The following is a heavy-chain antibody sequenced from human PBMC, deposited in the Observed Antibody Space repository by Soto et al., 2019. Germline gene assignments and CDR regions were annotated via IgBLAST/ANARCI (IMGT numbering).Heavy chain of an antibody. CDR2: IYYSGST. D-gene: IGHD4-4*01. CDR3: ARVRAMTTVTTYYYYYGMDV. J-gene: IGHJ6*02. Sequence: SETLSLTCTVSGGSVSSGSYYWSWIRQPPGKELEWIGYIYYSGSTNYNPSLKSRVTISVDTSKNQFSLKLSSVTAADTAVYYCARVRAMTTVTTYYYYYGMDVWGQGTTVTVSS. V-gene: IGHV4-61*01. CDR1: GGSVSSGSYY.